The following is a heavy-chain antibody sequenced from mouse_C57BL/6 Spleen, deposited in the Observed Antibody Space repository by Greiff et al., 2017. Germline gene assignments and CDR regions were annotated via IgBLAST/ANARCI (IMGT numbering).Heavy chain of an antibody. V-gene: IGHV1-69*01. J-gene: IGHJ3*01. CDR1: GYTFTSYW. CDR3: ARRPYYDYPWFAY. CDR2: IDPSDSYT. Sequence: QVQLQQPGAELVMPGASVKLSCKASGYTFTSYWMHWVKQRPGQGLEWIGEIDPSDSYTNYNQKFKGKSTWTVDKSSSTAYMQLSSLTSEDSAVYYCARRPYYDYPWFAYWGQGTLVTVSA. D-gene: IGHD2-4*01.